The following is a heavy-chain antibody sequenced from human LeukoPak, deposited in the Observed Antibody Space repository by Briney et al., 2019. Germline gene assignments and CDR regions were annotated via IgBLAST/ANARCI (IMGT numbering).Heavy chain of an antibody. J-gene: IGHJ5*02. Sequence: PSETLSLTCAVYGGSFNGYYWSWIRQPPGKGLEWIGEINHSGSTNYNPSLKSRVTISVDTSKNQFSLKLSSVTAADTAVYYCARGLLTGYSSSWYVGSYNWFDPWGQGTLVTVSS. CDR1: GGSFNGYY. CDR2: INHSGST. D-gene: IGHD6-13*01. V-gene: IGHV4-34*01. CDR3: ARGLLTGYSSSWYVGSYNWFDP.